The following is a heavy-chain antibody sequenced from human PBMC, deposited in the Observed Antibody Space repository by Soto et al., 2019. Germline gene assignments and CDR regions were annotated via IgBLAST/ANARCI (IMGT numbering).Heavy chain of an antibody. CDR2: IYYSGNI. Sequence: QVQLQESGPGLVKPSETLSLTCTVSGGSISGYYWSWIRQPPGKGLEWIGFIYYSGNINYNPSLMSRVTISVDTSKNQFSLKLSSVTAADTAVYYCARRFDGYNYGYGMDVWGQGTTVTVTS. J-gene: IGHJ6*02. V-gene: IGHV4-59*08. CDR1: GGSISGYY. D-gene: IGHD5-12*01. CDR3: ARRFDGYNYGYGMDV.